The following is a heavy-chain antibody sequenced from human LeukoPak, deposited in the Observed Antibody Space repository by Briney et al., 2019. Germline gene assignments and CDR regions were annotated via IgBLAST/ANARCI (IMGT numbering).Heavy chain of an antibody. CDR1: GYTFTSYY. D-gene: IGHD3-10*01. J-gene: IGHJ6*03. Sequence: ASVKVSCKASGYTFTSYYMHWVRQAPGQGLEWMGIISPSGGSTNYAQKFQGRVTMTRDTSTNTVYMELSSLRSEDTAVYYCARGPSITMVRGGQWYYYMDVWGKGTTVTISS. CDR2: ISPSGGST. V-gene: IGHV1-46*01. CDR3: ARGPSITMVRGGQWYYYMDV.